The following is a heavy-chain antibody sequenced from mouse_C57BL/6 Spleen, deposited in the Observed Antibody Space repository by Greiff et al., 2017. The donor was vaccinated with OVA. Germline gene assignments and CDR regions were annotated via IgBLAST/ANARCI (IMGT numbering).Heavy chain of an antibody. V-gene: IGHV1-82*01. CDR3: ESNGGYFDV. Sequence: QVQLQQSGPELVKPGASVKISCKASGYAFSSSWMNWVKQRPGKGLEWIGRIYPGDGDTNYNGKFKGKATLTADKSSSTAYMQLSSLTSEDSAVYFCESNGGYFDVWGTGTTVTVSS. CDR1: GYAFSSSW. CDR2: IYPGDGDT. D-gene: IGHD2-5*01. J-gene: IGHJ1*03.